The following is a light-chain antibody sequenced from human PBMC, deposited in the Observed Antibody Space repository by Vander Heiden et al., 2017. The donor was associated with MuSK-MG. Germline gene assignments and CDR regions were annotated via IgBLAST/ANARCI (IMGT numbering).Light chain of an antibody. CDR3: QQNRA. CDR2: GAS. J-gene: IGKJ1*01. Sequence: EIVLTQSPGTLSLSPGERATLSCRASQSVSSSYLAWYQQKPGQAPRLLMYGASSRATGIPDRFSGSGSGTDFTLTISRLEPEDFAGYYCQQNRAFGQGTTVEIK. V-gene: IGKV3-20*01. CDR1: QSVSSSY.